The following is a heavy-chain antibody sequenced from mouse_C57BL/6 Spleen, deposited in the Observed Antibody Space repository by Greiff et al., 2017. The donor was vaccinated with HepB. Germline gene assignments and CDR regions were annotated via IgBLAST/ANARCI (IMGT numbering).Heavy chain of an antibody. J-gene: IGHJ3*01. Sequence: QVHVKQSGAELVKPGASVKLSCKASGYTFTEYTIHWVKQRSGQGLEWIGWFYPGSGRIKYNEKFKDKATLTADKSSSTVYMELSRLTSEDSAVYFCARSLLLSLTTPFAYWGQGTLVTVSA. D-gene: IGHD2-1*01. CDR1: GYTFTEYT. V-gene: IGHV1-62-2*01. CDR2: FYPGSGRI. CDR3: ARSLLLSLTTPFAY.